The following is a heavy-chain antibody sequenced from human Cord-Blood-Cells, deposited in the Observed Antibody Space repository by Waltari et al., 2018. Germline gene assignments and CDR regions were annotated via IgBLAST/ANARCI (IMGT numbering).Heavy chain of an antibody. Sequence: QVQLVQSGAEVKKPGSSVKVACKASGGTFSSYAISWVRPAPGQGLEWMGGIIPIFGTANYAQKFQGRVTITADKSTSTAYMELSSLRSEDTAVYYCAREGYSSSSWYQLDWFDPWGQGTLVTVSS. V-gene: IGHV1-69*06. CDR2: IIPIFGTA. CDR3: AREGYSSSSWYQLDWFDP. D-gene: IGHD6-13*01. CDR1: GGTFSSYA. J-gene: IGHJ5*02.